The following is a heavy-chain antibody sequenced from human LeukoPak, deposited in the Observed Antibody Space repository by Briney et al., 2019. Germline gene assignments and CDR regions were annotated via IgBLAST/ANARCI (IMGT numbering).Heavy chain of an antibody. CDR3: ARGQYSYGP. D-gene: IGHD5-18*01. Sequence: SETLSLTCAVYGGSFSGYYWSWIRQPPGKGLEWIGEINHSGSTNYNPSLKSRVTISVDTSKNQFSLKLSSVTAADTAVYYCARGQYSYGPWGQGTLVTVSS. V-gene: IGHV4-34*01. CDR2: INHSGST. CDR1: GGSFSGYY. J-gene: IGHJ5*02.